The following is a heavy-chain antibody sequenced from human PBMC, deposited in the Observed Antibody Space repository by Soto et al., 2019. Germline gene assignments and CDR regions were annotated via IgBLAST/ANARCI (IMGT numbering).Heavy chain of an antibody. J-gene: IGHJ4*02. CDR3: ARRHSATWLFDY. CDR1: GGAISGRSNY. Sequence: SETLSLTCAVSGGAISGRSNYWGWIRQPPGKGLEYIGSIYSGGSTYYNPSLKSRVTLSVDATQSQFSLRLTSVTAADTAVYYCARRHSATWLFDYWGLGTLVTVSS. D-gene: IGHD3-9*01. CDR2: IYSGGST. V-gene: IGHV4-39*01.